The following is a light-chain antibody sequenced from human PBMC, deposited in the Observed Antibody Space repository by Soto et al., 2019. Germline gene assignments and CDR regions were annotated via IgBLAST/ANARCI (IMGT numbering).Light chain of an antibody. CDR1: QSVTSNY. CDR3: QQYGSSIT. Sequence: EIVLTQSPGTLSLSPGERATLSCRASQSVTSNYLAWYQQKSGQAPRLLIFGASSRGTGIPDRVSGSGSGTEFPLTIIRLEPEDSEVYYCQQYGSSITFGQGTRLEIK. V-gene: IGKV3-20*01. CDR2: GAS. J-gene: IGKJ5*01.